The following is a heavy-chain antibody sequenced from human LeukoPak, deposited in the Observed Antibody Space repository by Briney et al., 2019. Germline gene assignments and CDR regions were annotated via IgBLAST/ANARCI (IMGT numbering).Heavy chain of an antibody. J-gene: IGHJ4*02. V-gene: IGHV6-1*01. CDR3: ARAGPNILLQPLLMGGFDY. Sequence: SQTLLLTCTISGDSVSTTRGAWNWIRQSPSGGLEWLGRTYYRSTWKSDYAESVKSRIYIRPDTSKNQFSLQLNSVTPEDTAVYFCARAGPNILLQPLLMGGFDYWGQGALVTVSS. CDR2: TYYRSTWKS. CDR1: GDSVSTTRGA. D-gene: IGHD1-14*01.